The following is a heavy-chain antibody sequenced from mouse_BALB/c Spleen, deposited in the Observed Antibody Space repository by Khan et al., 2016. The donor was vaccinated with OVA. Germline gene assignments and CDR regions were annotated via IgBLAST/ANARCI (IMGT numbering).Heavy chain of an antibody. CDR2: INPTSGHT. J-gene: IGHJ2*01. Sequence: VQLKESGAELAKPGASVKMSCKTSGYTFTTYWMHWVKQRPGQGLEWIGYINPTSGHTDYNEKFKDKATLSADKSSSTAHMQLSSLTSEDSAVYYCTRDRIDYWGQGTTLTVSS. CDR3: TRDRIDY. CDR1: GYTFTTYW. V-gene: IGHV1-7*01.